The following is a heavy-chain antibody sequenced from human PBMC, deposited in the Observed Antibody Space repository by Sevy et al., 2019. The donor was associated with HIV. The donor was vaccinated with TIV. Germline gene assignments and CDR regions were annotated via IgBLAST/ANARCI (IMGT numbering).Heavy chain of an antibody. V-gene: IGHV3-30*18. CDR3: AKDFTGNHGLDL. D-gene: IGHD3-9*01. CDR1: GISFTTSG. Sequence: GGSLRLSCVVSGISFTTSGMHWVRQAPGKGLEWVAVISYHGRDKFYAESVKGRSTISRDNSKNMLYLQMNSLRAEDTGVDYRAKDFTGNHGLDLWGQGTKVTVSS. CDR2: ISYHGRDK. J-gene: IGHJ6*02.